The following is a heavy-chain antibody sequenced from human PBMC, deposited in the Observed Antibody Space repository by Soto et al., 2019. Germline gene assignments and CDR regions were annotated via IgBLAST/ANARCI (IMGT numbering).Heavy chain of an antibody. J-gene: IGHJ4*02. CDR3: AREKVGTTFFDN. V-gene: IGHV4-38-2*02. CDR2: IYPSVSS. D-gene: IGHD1-1*01. CDR1: GFAISRGYY. Sequence: SSETLSLTXSVSGFAISRGYYWSWVRQPPGKGLEWIGSIYPSVSSYHNPSLATRLRLSIDTSRNQFTLNLTSVTAADTALYFCAREKVGTTFFDNWGQGIQVTVSS.